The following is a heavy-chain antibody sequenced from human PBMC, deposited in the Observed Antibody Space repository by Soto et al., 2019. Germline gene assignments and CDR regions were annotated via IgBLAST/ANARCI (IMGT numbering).Heavy chain of an antibody. CDR2: IYYSGST. Sequence: KPSETLSLTCTVSGGSISSGGYYWSGIRQHPGKGLEWIGYIYYSGSTYYNPSLKSRVTISVDTSKNQFSLKLSSVTAADTAVYYCASGGEVAFDIWGQGTMVTVSS. J-gene: IGHJ3*02. CDR3: ASGGEVAFDI. D-gene: IGHD3-16*01. V-gene: IGHV4-31*03. CDR1: GGSISSGGYY.